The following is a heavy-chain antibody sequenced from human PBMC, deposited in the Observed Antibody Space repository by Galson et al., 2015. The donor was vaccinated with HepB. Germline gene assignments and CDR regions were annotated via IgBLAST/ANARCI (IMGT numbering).Heavy chain of an antibody. Sequence: SLRLSCAASGFTFSSYAMSWVRQAPGKGLEWVSAISGSGGSTYYADSVKGRFTISRDNSKNTLYLQMNSLRAEDTAVYYCAKPQTVMWLPHGDAFDIWGQGTMVTVSS. CDR3: AKPQTVMWLPHGDAFDI. V-gene: IGHV3-23*01. CDR1: GFTFSSYA. D-gene: IGHD6-19*01. J-gene: IGHJ3*02. CDR2: ISGSGGST.